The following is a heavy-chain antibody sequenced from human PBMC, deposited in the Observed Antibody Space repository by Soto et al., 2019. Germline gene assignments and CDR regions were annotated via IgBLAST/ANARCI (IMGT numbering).Heavy chain of an antibody. V-gene: IGHV3-33*01. CDR2: IWYDGSNK. CDR3: ARGLTYYYDSSGYYQNNQKRSNYYYYYGMDV. J-gene: IGHJ6*02. D-gene: IGHD3-22*01. Sequence: GGSLRLSCAASGFTFSSYGMHWVRQAPGKGLEWVAVIWYDGSNKYYADSVKGRFTISRDNSKNTLYLQMNSLRAEDTAVYYCARGLTYYYDSSGYYQNNQKRSNYYYYYGMDVWGQGTTVTVSS. CDR1: GFTFSSYG.